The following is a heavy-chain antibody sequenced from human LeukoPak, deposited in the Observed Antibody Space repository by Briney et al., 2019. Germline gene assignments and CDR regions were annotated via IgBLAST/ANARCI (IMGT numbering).Heavy chain of an antibody. V-gene: IGHV3-23*01. D-gene: IGHD4-17*01. J-gene: IGHJ4*02. CDR2: IGAGGGST. CDR1: GFTFSSCA. CDR3: AKGPAGDIRDY. Sequence: PGGSLRLSCAASGFTFSSCAMSWVRQAPGKGLEWVSAIGAGGGSTYSADSVRGRFTISRDNSKNTLYLQMNSLRADDTAVYFCAKGPAGDIRDYWGQGALVTVSS.